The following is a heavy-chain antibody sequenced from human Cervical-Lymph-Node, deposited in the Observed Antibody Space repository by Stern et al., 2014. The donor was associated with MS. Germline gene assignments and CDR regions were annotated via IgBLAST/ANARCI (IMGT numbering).Heavy chain of an antibody. D-gene: IGHD4-17*01. CDR1: GDTFTGYY. J-gene: IGHJ4*02. CDR3: ARVFTTSGDY. CDR2: INVNSGGT. V-gene: IGHV1-2*06. Sequence: QVQLVQSGAEVKKPGASVKVSCKASGDTFTGYYVHWVRQAPGQGLEWMGRINVNSGGTNYAQKFQGRVTMTRDTSISTAYMELSRLRSDDTAVYYCARVFTTSGDYWGQGTLVTVSS.